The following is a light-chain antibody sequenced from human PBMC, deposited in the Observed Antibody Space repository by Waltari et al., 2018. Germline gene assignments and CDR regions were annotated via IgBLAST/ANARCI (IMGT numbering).Light chain of an antibody. CDR3: QQYDTSPGT. CDR2: GAY. Sequence: EIVLTQSPGSLSLSPGERATLSCRASQSLSIAYLAWYQHKSGQAPRLLIYGAYYSAPDTPDRFSGSGSGTDFTLTISRLEPEDFAVYYCQQYDTSPGTFGQGTKLEIK. CDR1: QSLSIAY. J-gene: IGKJ2*01. V-gene: IGKV3-20*01.